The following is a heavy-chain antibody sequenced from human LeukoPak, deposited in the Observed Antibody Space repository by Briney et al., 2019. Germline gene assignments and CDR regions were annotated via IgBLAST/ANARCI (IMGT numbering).Heavy chain of an antibody. V-gene: IGHV4-34*01. D-gene: IGHD5-18*01. Sequence: PSGTLSLTCAVYGGSFSGDYWSWIRQPPGKGLEWIGEINHSGSTNYNPSLKSRVTILVDTSKNQFSLKLSSGTAADTAVYYSARVPIHLCPRQDYWGQGTLVTVSS. J-gene: IGHJ4*02. CDR2: INHSGST. CDR3: ARVPIHLCPRQDY. CDR1: GGSFSGDY.